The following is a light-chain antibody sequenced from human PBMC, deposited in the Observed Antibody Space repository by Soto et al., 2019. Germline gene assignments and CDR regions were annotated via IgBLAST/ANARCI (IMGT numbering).Light chain of an antibody. CDR3: QQYDNYPLT. CDR1: ESISSY. Sequence: DIQMTQSPSTLSASVGDRVTITCRASESISSYLNWYQQKPGTAPKLLIFDASRLESGVPSRFSGSASGTEFTLTISSLQPDDFATYYCQQYDNYPLTFGGGTKVDIK. J-gene: IGKJ4*01. CDR2: DAS. V-gene: IGKV1-5*01.